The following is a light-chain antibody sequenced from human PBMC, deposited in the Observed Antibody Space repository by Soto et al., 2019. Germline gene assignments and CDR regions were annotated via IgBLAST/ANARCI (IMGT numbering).Light chain of an antibody. J-gene: IGKJ5*01. CDR1: QAMNTY. V-gene: IGKV1-9*01. CDR3: QQLHSYPIT. Sequence: DIQLTQSPSFLSASFGDRVTISCRASQAMNTYIAWYQQRPGAAPKLLVYGASTLYTGVPSRFSGSESGAVFTLTISSLQPEDFATYYCQQLHSYPITFGQGTRLEI. CDR2: GAS.